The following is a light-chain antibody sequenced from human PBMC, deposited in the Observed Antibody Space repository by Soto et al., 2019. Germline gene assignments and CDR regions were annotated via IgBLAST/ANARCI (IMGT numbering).Light chain of an antibody. CDR2: EGS. V-gene: IGLV2-23*03. CDR1: SSDVETYNL. Sequence: QSALTQPASVSGSPGQSITISCTGTSSDVETYNLVSWYQHHPGKAPKLIIYEGSRRPSGVSDRFSGSTSGSTASLTIPGLQADDAADYHCCSYTVGSTFPYVFATGTKLTVL. CDR3: CSYTVGSTFPYV. J-gene: IGLJ1*01.